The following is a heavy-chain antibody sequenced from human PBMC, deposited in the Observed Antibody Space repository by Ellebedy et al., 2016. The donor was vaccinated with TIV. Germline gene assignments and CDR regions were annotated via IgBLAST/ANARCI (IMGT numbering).Heavy chain of an antibody. CDR2: ISSSSSYI. Sequence: PGGSLRLSCAASGFIFSTYSMNWVRQTPGGGLEWVSSISSSSSYIYYADSVKGRFTISRDNAKNSLYLQMNSLRVEDTAVYYCARGSVTVTSITPFDYWGQGTLVTVSS. J-gene: IGHJ4*02. V-gene: IGHV3-21*01. CDR3: ARGSVTVTSITPFDY. D-gene: IGHD4-17*01. CDR1: GFIFSTYS.